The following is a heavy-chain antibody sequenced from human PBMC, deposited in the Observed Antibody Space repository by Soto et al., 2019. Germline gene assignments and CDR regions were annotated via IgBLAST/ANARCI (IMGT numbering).Heavy chain of an antibody. V-gene: IGHV3-11*01. CDR3: ARDLGYYASSGYFDY. Sequence: GRSRRLSCAASGFTFSDYYMSWIRRAPGKGVEGVSFIDSSGSIIYYADSVKGRFTISRYNAKNSLYLQMNSLRAEDTAVYYCARDLGYYASSGYFDYWSQGTLFTVSS. CDR1: GFTFSDYY. D-gene: IGHD3-22*01. J-gene: IGHJ4*02. CDR2: IDSSGSII.